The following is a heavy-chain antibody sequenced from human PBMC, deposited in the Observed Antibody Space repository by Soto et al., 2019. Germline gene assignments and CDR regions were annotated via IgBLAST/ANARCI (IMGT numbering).Heavy chain of an antibody. CDR2: IWYDGSNK. CDR1: GFTFSSYG. D-gene: IGHD6-19*01. V-gene: IGHV3-33*01. CDR3: ARDSHVGRGWQLTADY. J-gene: IGHJ4*02. Sequence: PGGSLRLSCAASGFTFSSYGMHWVRQAPGKGLEWVEVIWYDGSNKYYAESVKGRFTISRDNSKNTLYLQMNSLRAEDTAVYYCARDSHVGRGWQLTADYWGQGTLVTVSS.